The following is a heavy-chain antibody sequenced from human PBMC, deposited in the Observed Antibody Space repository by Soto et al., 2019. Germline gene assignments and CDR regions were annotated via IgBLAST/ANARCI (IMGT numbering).Heavy chain of an antibody. CDR3: ARHYMNYCSGGSCYRAHWFDP. Sequence: PSETLSLTCTVSGGSISSSSYCWGWIRQPPGKGLEWIGSIYYSGSTYYNPSLKSRVTISVDTSKNQFSLKLSSVTAADTAVYYCARHYMNYCSGGSCYRAHWFDPWGQGTLVTVSS. D-gene: IGHD2-15*01. J-gene: IGHJ5*02. CDR1: GGSISSSSYC. CDR2: IYYSGST. V-gene: IGHV4-39*01.